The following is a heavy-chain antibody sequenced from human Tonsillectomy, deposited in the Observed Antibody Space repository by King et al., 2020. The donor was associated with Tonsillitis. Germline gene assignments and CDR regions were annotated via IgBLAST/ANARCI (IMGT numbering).Heavy chain of an antibody. D-gene: IGHD4/OR15-4a*01. V-gene: IGHV3-48*02. J-gene: IGHJ4*02. CDR2: INSDDTEG. Sequence: VQLVESGGGLVQPGGSLRLSCAASGFTFNTYSLNWVRQAPGKGLEWLSYINSDDTEGFYADFVKGRFTISRDNAKNTLYLQRNSLRDEDTAVYYCVRDWCWGVDYWGQGALVTVSS. CDR3: VRDWCWGVDY. CDR1: GFTFNTYS.